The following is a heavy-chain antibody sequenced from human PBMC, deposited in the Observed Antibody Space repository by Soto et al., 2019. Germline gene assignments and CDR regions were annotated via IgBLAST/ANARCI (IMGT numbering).Heavy chain of an antibody. D-gene: IGHD6-19*01. Sequence: QVQLQESGPELVKPSGTLSLSCVVSSGSISSTNWWSWVRQPPGRGLEWIGAIYHSGSINYNPSLRSRVTISVDKSKNQFSLNLISVTAADTAVYFCVKEGSGCSYLDHWGQGILVTVSS. CDR3: VKEGSGCSYLDH. CDR1: SGSISSTNW. V-gene: IGHV4-4*02. J-gene: IGHJ4*02. CDR2: IYHSGSI.